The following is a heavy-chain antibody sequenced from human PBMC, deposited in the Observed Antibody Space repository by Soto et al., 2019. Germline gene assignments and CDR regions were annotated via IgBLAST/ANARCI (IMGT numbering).Heavy chain of an antibody. D-gene: IGHD6-19*01. CDR2: IYYSGST. V-gene: IGHV4-59*01. Sequence: SKTLSLTCTVSGGSIISYYWSWILQPPWKGLEWIGYIYYSGSTNYNPSLKSRVTISVDTSKNQFSLKLSSVTAADAAVYYCARRGRAIAVAGTGVYYYGMDVWGQGTTVTVSS. CDR1: GGSIISYY. J-gene: IGHJ6*02. CDR3: ARRGRAIAVAGTGVYYYGMDV.